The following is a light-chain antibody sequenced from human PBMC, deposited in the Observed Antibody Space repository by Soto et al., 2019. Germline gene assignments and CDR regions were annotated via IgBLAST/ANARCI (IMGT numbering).Light chain of an antibody. CDR1: QSVSSN. CDR3: QQYNNWPQT. J-gene: IGKJ2*01. V-gene: IGKV3-15*01. CDR2: GAS. Sequence: EIVMTQSPATLSVSPGKRATLSCMASQSVSSNLAWYQQKPGQAPRLLIYGASTRATGIPARFSGSGSGTEFTLTTISLLSEDFAVYYCQQYNNWPQTFGQGTKLEIK.